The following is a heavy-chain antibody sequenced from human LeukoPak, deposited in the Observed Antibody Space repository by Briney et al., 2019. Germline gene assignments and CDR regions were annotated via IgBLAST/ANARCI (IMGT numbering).Heavy chain of an antibody. CDR2: IYHSGST. CDR3: ARHLTQVLFDI. V-gene: IGHV4-39*01. Sequence: SQTLSLTCTVSGGSISSGSYYWGWIRQPPGKGLEWIGSIYHSGSTYYNPSLKSRVTISVDTSKNQFSLKLSSVTAADTAVYYCARHLTQVLFDIWGQGTMVTVSS. J-gene: IGHJ3*02. D-gene: IGHD4/OR15-4a*01. CDR1: GGSISSGSYY.